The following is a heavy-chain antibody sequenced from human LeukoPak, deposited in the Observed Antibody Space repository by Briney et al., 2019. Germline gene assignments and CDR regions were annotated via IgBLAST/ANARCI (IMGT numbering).Heavy chain of an antibody. V-gene: IGHV3-21*01. J-gene: IGHJ4*02. CDR2: ISSRSSYI. Sequence: GGSLRLSCAASGFTFSSYNMNWVRQAPGKGLEWVSSISSRSSYIFYADSVKGRFTISRDNAKKSLYLQMNSLRAEDTAVYYCASGVNYFDCWGQGTLVTVSS. CDR1: GFTFSSYN. CDR3: ASGVNYFDC. D-gene: IGHD3-3*01.